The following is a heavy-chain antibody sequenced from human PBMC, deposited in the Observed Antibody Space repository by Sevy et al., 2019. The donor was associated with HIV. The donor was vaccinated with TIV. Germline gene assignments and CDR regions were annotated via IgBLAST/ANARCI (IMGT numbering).Heavy chain of an antibody. V-gene: IGHV3-48*02. Sequence: GGSLRLSCAASGFTFSSHSMNWVRQTPGKGLEWISYISGTGNTIYYADSVKGRFTISRDNAKNSLYLQLKSLRDQDTAIYYCARVPPYNDGNVSDFWGQGSLVTVSS. J-gene: IGHJ4*02. CDR1: GFTFSSHS. CDR2: ISGTGNTI. CDR3: ARVPPYNDGNVSDF. D-gene: IGHD1-1*01.